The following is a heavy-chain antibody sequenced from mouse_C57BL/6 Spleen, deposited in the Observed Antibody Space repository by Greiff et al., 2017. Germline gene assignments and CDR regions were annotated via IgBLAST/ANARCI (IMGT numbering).Heavy chain of an antibody. D-gene: IGHD3-2*02. Sequence: QVQLQQPGTELVKPGASVKLSCKASGYTFTSYWMHWVKQRPGQGLEWIGNINPSNGGTNYNEKFKGKATLTVDKSSSTAYMQLSSLTSEDSAVYYCARLRTVQATPWFAYWGQGTLVTVSA. V-gene: IGHV1-53*01. CDR1: GYTFTSYW. CDR3: ARLRTVQATPWFAY. J-gene: IGHJ3*01. CDR2: INPSNGGT.